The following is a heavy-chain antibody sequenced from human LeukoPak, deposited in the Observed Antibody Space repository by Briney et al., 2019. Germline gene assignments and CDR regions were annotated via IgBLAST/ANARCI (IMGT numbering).Heavy chain of an antibody. V-gene: IGHV2-5*02. CDR1: GFSLSTSGVG. Sequence: SGSTLVKPTQTLTLTCTFSGFSLSTSGVGVGWIRQPPGKALEWLALIYWDDDKRYSPSLKSRLTITKDTSKNQVVLTMTNMDPVDTATYYCAHRRPANYDYVWGSYRPDAFDIWGQGTMVTVSS. D-gene: IGHD3-16*02. J-gene: IGHJ3*02. CDR2: IYWDDDK. CDR3: AHRRPANYDYVWGSYRPDAFDI.